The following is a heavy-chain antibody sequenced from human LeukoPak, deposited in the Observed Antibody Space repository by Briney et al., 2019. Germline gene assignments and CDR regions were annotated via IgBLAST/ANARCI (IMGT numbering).Heavy chain of an antibody. CDR1: GFTFSAYT. CDR2: ISTSGSPI. V-gene: IGHV3-48*01. J-gene: IGHJ4*02. D-gene: IGHD1-1*01. Sequence: TGGSPRLSCAASGFTFSAYTMKWVRQAPGKGLEWISYISTSGSPIYYADSVKGRFTISRDNAKYSVYLQMNSLRAEDTAMYYCARGWNDDYWGQGTLVTVSS. CDR3: ARGWNDDY.